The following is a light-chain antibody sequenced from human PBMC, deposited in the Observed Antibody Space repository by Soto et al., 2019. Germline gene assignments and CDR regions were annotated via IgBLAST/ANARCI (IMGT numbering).Light chain of an antibody. CDR1: SSDVGGYNY. Sequence: QSALTQPASVSGSPGQSITISCTGTSSDVGGYNYVSWYQQHPGKAPKLMIYEVSNRPSGVSNRFSGSKSGKTASLTISGLQAEDEDDYYCSSYTSSSTLEGVVFGGGTKVTVL. CDR2: EVS. CDR3: SSYTSSSTLEGVV. J-gene: IGLJ2*01. V-gene: IGLV2-14*01.